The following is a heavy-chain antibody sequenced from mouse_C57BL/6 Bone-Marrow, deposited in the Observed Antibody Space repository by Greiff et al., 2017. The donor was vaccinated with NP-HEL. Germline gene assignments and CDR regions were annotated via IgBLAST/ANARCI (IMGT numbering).Heavy chain of an antibody. Sequence: VQLQESGAELVRPGTSEKMSCKASGYTFTNYWIGWAKQRPGHGLEWIGDIYPGGGYTNYNEKFKGKATLTADKSSSTAYMQFSSLTSEDSAIYYCAIYYDYDVLPWFAYWGQGTLVTVSA. D-gene: IGHD2-4*01. CDR2: IYPGGGYT. CDR1: GYTFTNYW. CDR3: AIYYDYDVLPWFAY. V-gene: IGHV1-63*01. J-gene: IGHJ3*01.